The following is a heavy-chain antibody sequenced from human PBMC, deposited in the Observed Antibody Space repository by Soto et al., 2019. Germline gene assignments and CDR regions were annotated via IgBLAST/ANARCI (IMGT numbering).Heavy chain of an antibody. CDR3: ARGLGSSGWYNYFDY. CDR2: INPNSGGT. Sequence: QVQLVQSGAEVEKPGASLKVSCKASGYTFIDYYMHWVRLAPGQGLEWMGWINPNSGGTNYAQSFQGRVTMTRETSISTAYMELRRLRSDDTAVYYCARGLGSSGWYNYFDYWGQGTLFTVSS. J-gene: IGHJ4*02. D-gene: IGHD6-19*01. CDR1: GYTFIDYY. V-gene: IGHV1-2*02.